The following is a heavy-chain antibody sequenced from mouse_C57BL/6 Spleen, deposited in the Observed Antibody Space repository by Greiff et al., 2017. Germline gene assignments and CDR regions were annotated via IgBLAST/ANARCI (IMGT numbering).Heavy chain of an antibody. CDR2: IDPENGDT. J-gene: IGHJ3*01. CDR3: TTEEAFAY. CDR1: GFNIKDDY. Sequence: VHVKQSGAELVRPGASVKLSCTASGFNIKDDYMHWVKQRPEQGLEWIGWIDPENGDTEYASKFQGKATITADTSSNTAYLQLSSLTSEDTAVYYCTTEEAFAYWGQGTLVTVSA. V-gene: IGHV14-4*01.